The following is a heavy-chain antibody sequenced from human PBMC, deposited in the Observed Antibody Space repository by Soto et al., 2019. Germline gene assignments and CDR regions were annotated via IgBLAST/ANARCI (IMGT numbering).Heavy chain of an antibody. CDR1: GGSISSGGYS. J-gene: IGHJ4*02. Sequence: TLSLTCAVSGGSISSGGYSWSWIRQPPGKGLEWIGYIYYSGSTYYNPSLKSRVTISVDTSKNQFSLKLSSVTAADTAVYYCARSYYYDSSGYYYWGQGTLVTVSS. CDR2: IYYSGST. V-gene: IGHV4-30-2*05. D-gene: IGHD3-22*01. CDR3: ARSYYYDSSGYYY.